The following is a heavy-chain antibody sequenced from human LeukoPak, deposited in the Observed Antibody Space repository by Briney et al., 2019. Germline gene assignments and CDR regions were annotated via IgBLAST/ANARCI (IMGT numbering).Heavy chain of an antibody. J-gene: IGHJ4*02. CDR3: AKEKRDGYNILRYFDY. D-gene: IGHD5-24*01. CDR2: ISYDGSNK. CDR1: GFTFSSYA. Sequence: GGSLRLSCAVSGFTFSSYAMHWVRQAPDKGLEWVAVISYDGSNKYYADSVKGRFTISRDNSKNTLYLQMNSLRAEDTAVYYCAKEKRDGYNILRYFDYWGQGTLVTVSS. V-gene: IGHV3-30-3*01.